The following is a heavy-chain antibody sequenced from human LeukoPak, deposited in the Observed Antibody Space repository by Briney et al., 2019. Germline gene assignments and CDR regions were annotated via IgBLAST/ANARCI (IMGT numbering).Heavy chain of an antibody. CDR1: GFTFSSYA. D-gene: IGHD3-22*01. J-gene: IGHJ4*02. V-gene: IGHV3-23*01. CDR2: ISGSGHKT. Sequence: PGGSLRLSCAASGFTFSSYAMSWVRQAPGKGLEWVSSISGSGHKTYYGDSVKGRFSVSRDNSKNILYLQMDSLRADDSALYYCAKDANYYDSSGYLIPFDYWGQGTLVTVSS. CDR3: AKDANYYDSSGYLIPFDY.